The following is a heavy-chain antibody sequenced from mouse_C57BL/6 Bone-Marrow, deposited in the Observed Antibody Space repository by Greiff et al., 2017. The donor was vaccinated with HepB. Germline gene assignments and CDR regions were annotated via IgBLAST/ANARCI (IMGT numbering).Heavy chain of an antibody. CDR3: ARFTTVSYWYFDV. CDR2: IDPSDSYT. V-gene: IGHV1-50*01. Sequence: VKLMESGAELVKPGASVKLSCKASGYTFTSYWMQWVKQRPGQGLEWIGEIDPSDSYTNYNQKFKGKATLTVDTSSSTAYMQLSSLTSEDSAVYYCARFTTVSYWYFDVWGTGTTVTVSS. D-gene: IGHD1-1*01. CDR1: GYTFTSYW. J-gene: IGHJ1*03.